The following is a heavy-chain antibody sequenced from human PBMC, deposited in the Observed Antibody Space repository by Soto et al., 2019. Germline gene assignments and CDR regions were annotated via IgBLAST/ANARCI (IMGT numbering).Heavy chain of an antibody. CDR2: LDGAGGST. J-gene: IGHJ6*02. CDR1: GFTFSDFA. V-gene: IGHV3-23*01. Sequence: QTGGSLRLSCLASGFTFSDFAMTWVRHVPGRGLGWVASLDGAGGSTYYAESVRGRFSISRDNSQNTLFLQMKRLTVDDTAIYYCAAPRDEYGSGVSWFTYGMDIWGQGTTVTVSS. D-gene: IGHD3-10*01. CDR3: AAPRDEYGSGVSWFTYGMDI.